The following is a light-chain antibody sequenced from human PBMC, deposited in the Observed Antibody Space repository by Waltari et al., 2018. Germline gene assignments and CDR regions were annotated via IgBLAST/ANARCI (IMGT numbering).Light chain of an antibody. CDR3: CSYAGSSSFVV. V-gene: IGLV2-23*02. J-gene: IGLJ2*01. Sequence: QSALTQPASVSGSPGQSITLSCTGTSSDVGSYHLVSWYQQHPGKAPKLMIYEVTKRPSGVSNRFSGSKSGNTASLTISGLQAEDEAHYHCCSYAGSSSFVVFGGGTKLTVL. CDR1: SSDVGSYHL. CDR2: EVT.